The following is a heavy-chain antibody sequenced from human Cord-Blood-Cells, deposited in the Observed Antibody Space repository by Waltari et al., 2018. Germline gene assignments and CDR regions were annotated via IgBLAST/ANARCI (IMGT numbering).Heavy chain of an antibody. CDR1: GFTFSSYS. J-gene: IGHJ3*02. D-gene: IGHD4-17*01. CDR2: ISSSSSYI. Sequence: EVQLVESGGGLVKPGGSLRLSCAASGFTFSSYSMNWVRQAPGQGLEWVSSISSSSSYIHYADSVKGRFTISRDNAKNSLYLQMNSLRAEDTAVYYCAREDDYGDYAFDIWGQGTMVTVSS. V-gene: IGHV3-21*01. CDR3: AREDDYGDYAFDI.